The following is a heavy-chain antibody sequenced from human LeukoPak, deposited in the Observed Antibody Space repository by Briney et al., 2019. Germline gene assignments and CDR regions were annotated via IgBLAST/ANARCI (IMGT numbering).Heavy chain of an antibody. V-gene: IGHV3-64*02. J-gene: IGHJ4*02. CDR3: AAEVVEGFTRHFDY. D-gene: IGHD2-15*01. CDR2: ISSNGGNT. Sequence: GGSLRLSCAASGFTFSSYPIHWVRQAPGKGLEYVSAISSNGGNTYYADSVRGRFTISRDNPENTVYLQMGSPRAEDMAVYYCAAEVVEGFTRHFDYWGQGALVTVSS. CDR1: GFTFSSYP.